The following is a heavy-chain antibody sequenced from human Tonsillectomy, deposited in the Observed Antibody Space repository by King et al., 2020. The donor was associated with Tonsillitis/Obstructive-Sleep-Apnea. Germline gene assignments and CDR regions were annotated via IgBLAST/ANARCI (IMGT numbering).Heavy chain of an antibody. J-gene: IGHJ5*02. Sequence: VQLQESGPGLVKPSETLSLTCTVSGGSISSYYWSWIRQPPGKGLEWIGYIYYSGSTNYNPSLKSRVTISVDTSKNQFSLKLSSVTAADTAVYYCARDSRGYDFWSGYYISGWFDPWGQGTLVTVSS. D-gene: IGHD3-3*01. CDR3: ARDSRGYDFWSGYYISGWFDP. V-gene: IGHV4-59*01. CDR1: GGSISSYY. CDR2: IYYSGST.